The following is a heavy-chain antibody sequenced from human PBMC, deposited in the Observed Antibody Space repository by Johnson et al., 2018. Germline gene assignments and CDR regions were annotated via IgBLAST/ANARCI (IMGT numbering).Heavy chain of an antibody. Sequence: VQLVQSGGGLVKPGGSLRLSCAASGFTFSSYSMNWVRQAPGKGLEWVSSISSSSSYIYYADSVKGRFTISRDNAKNSLYLQMNSLRAEDTAVYYWASGYSYGYDYYYGMDVWGQGTTVTVSS. CDR2: ISSSSSYI. D-gene: IGHD5-18*01. J-gene: IGHJ6*02. CDR1: GFTFSSYS. CDR3: ASGYSYGYDYYYGMDV. V-gene: IGHV3-21*01.